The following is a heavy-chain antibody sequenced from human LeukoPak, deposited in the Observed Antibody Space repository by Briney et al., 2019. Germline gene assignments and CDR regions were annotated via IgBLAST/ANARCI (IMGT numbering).Heavy chain of an antibody. J-gene: IGHJ2*01. D-gene: IGHD2-2*01. CDR3: ARDAKVVPGARGLWYFDL. CDR1: GGSISSGNYY. CDR2: IHISEST. V-gene: IGHV4-61*02. Sequence: SETLSLTCTVSGGSISSGNYYWSWIRQPAGKGLEWIGRIHISESTKYSPSLKSLATTSVNTSKNQFSLKLSSVTAAEADVYYCARDAKVVPGARGLWYFDLWGRGTLVTVSS.